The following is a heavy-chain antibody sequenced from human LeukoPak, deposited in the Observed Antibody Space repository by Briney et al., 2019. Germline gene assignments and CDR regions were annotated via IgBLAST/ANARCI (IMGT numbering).Heavy chain of an antibody. CDR1: GFTFSGYR. Sequence: GGSLRLSCVASGFTFSGYRMIWVRQAPGKGLEWVSYISSSSSTMYYADSVKGRFTISRDNANNSLYLQMNSLRDEDTAVYYCAIYRSIGPAGDLSDYWGQGTLVTVSS. V-gene: IGHV3-48*02. CDR3: AIYRSIGPAGDLSDY. J-gene: IGHJ4*02. D-gene: IGHD6-13*01. CDR2: ISSSSSTM.